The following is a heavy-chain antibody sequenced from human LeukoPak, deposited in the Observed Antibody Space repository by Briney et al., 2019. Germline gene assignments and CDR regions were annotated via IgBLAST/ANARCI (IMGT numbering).Heavy chain of an antibody. Sequence: SETLSLTCTVSGGSISSYYWSWLRQPPGKGLEWIGYIYYSGSTNYNPSLKSRVTISVDTSKNQFSLKLSSVTAADTAVYYCARHYYDSSGYYRPYWGQGTLVTVSS. CDR2: IYYSGST. V-gene: IGHV4-59*08. CDR3: ARHYYDSSGYYRPY. CDR1: GGSISSYY. J-gene: IGHJ4*02. D-gene: IGHD3-22*01.